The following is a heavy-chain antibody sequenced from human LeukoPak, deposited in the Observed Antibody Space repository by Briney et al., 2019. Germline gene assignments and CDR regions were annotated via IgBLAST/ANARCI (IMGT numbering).Heavy chain of an antibody. CDR3: AKGGKWDVTPFDY. V-gene: IGHV3-23*01. J-gene: IGHJ4*02. CDR2: ISGGGGSI. D-gene: IGHD1-26*01. Sequence: GGSLRLSCAASGFTFTSYSMNWVRQAPGKGLEWVSTISGGGGSIYYADSVKGRFTISRDNSKNTLYLQVNSLRAEDTAVYYCAKGGKWDVTPFDYWGQGTLVTVSS. CDR1: GFTFTSYS.